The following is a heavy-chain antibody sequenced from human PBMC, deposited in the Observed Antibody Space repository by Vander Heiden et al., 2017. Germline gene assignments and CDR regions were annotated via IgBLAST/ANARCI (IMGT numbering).Heavy chain of an antibody. Sequence: QLQLQESGPGLVKPSETLSLTCTVSGGSISSSSYYWGWIRQPPGKGLGWIGSIYYSGSTYYNPSLKSRVTISVDTSKNQFSLKLSSVTAADTAVYYCARRRGYSIDFDYWGQGTLVTVSS. CDR1: GGSISSSSYY. D-gene: IGHD3-22*01. CDR3: ARRRGYSIDFDY. CDR2: IYYSGST. V-gene: IGHV4-39*01. J-gene: IGHJ4*02.